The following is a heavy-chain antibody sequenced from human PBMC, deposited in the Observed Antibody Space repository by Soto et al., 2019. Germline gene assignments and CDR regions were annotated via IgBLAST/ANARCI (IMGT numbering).Heavy chain of an antibody. D-gene: IGHD5-12*01. Sequence: GGSLRLSCAASGFTFSGSAMHWVRQASGKGLEWVGRIRSKANSYATAYAASVKGRFTISRDDSKNTAYLQMNSLKTEDTAVYYCTRLEERRVATIVYWGQGTLVTVSS. J-gene: IGHJ4*02. V-gene: IGHV3-73*01. CDR2: IRSKANSYAT. CDR1: GFTFSGSA. CDR3: TRLEERRVATIVY.